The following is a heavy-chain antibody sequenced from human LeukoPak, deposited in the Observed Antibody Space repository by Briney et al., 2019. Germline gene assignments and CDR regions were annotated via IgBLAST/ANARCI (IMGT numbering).Heavy chain of an antibody. J-gene: IGHJ4*02. D-gene: IGHD2-15*01. CDR2: ISSDGSST. CDR3: AREGGGLDY. V-gene: IGHV3-74*01. Sequence: GGSLRLSCAASGFTFSSHAMSWVRQAPGKGLVWVSHISSDGSSTTYADSVKGRFTISRDNAKNTLFLEMNSLRAEDTAVYYCAREGGGLDYWGQGTLVT. CDR1: GFTFSSHA.